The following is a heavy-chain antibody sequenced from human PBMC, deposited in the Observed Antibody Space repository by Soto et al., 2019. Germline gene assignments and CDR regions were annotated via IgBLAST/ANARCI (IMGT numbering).Heavy chain of an antibody. D-gene: IGHD1-1*01. Sequence: GASVKVSCKASGYTFTSYGISWVRQAPGQGLEWMGWISAYNGNTNYAQKLQGRVTMTTDTSTSTAYMELRSLRSDDTAEYYCARDYPSGDGYNYYLDYWGQGTLVTVSS. J-gene: IGHJ4*02. V-gene: IGHV1-18*01. CDR3: ARDYPSGDGYNYYLDY. CDR1: GYTFTSYG. CDR2: ISAYNGNT.